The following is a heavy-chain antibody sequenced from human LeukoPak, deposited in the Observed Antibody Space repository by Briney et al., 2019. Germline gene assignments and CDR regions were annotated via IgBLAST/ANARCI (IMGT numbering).Heavy chain of an antibody. Sequence: ASVKVSCKTSGYTFTDYYMHWVRQAPGQGLEWMGWINPNSGVISSAQKFRGRVTMTRDTSIPTVYMEVRWLTADDTAIYYCARADRLDGAPYLIGPWGQGTLVTVSS. CDR3: ARADRLDGAPYLIGP. J-gene: IGHJ5*02. V-gene: IGHV1-2*02. CDR1: GYTFTDYY. D-gene: IGHD2-21*01. CDR2: INPNSGVI.